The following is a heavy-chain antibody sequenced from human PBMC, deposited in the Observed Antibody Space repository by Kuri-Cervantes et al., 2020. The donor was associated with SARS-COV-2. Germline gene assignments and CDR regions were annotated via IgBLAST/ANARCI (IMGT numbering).Heavy chain of an antibody. V-gene: IGHV1-18*01. D-gene: IGHD7-27*01. CDR1: GYTFTSYG. Sequence: ASVKVSCKASGYTFTSYGISWVRQAPGQGLEWMGRISTYNGNTNYAQKLQGRVTMTTDTSTSTAYMEMRSLRIDDTAVYYCARDKDWGYGFDIWGQGTMVTVSS. CDR3: ARDKDWGYGFDI. CDR2: ISTYNGNT. J-gene: IGHJ3*02.